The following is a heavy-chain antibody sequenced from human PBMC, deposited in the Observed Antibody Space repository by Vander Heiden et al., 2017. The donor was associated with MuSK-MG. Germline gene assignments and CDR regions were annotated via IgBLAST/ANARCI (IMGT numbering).Heavy chain of an antibody. CDR3: AKAQWLPTLGAMDI. D-gene: IGHD6-19*01. Sequence: EVQVLESGGGLVQPGGLLRLSSAASGFTFSNSAMNWVRQAPGKGLEWVAGISSAGDNTYYAESVKGRFTVSRDNSKSTLYLQMNSLRVEDTAVYYCAKAQWLPTLGAMDIWGQGTTVTVS. V-gene: IGHV3-23*01. CDR1: GFTFSNSA. J-gene: IGHJ6*02. CDR2: ISSAGDNT.